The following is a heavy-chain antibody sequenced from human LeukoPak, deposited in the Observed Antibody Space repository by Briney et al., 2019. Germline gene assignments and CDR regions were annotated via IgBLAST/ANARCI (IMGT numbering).Heavy chain of an antibody. CDR3: ARAFPHAFRSGYLGGYYSYYYMDV. CDR1: EFTFSSYW. Sequence: GGSLRLSCAASEFTFSSYWMSWVRQAPGKGLEWGANIKQDGSEKYYVDSVKGRFTISRDNVKNSVYLQMNSLRAADTAVYSCARAFPHAFRSGYLGGYYSYYYMDVCGKGTTVTVSS. V-gene: IGHV3-7*01. CDR2: IKQDGSEK. J-gene: IGHJ6*03. D-gene: IGHD3-3*01.